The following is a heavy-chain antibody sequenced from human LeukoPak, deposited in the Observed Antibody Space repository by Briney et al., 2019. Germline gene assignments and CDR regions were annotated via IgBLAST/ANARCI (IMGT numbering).Heavy chain of an antibody. D-gene: IGHD6-13*01. CDR2: ISYDGSNK. CDR3: AKDSSSFDY. V-gene: IGHV3-30*18. Sequence: PGGSLRLSCAASGISFSSYGMHWVRQAPGKGLEWVAVISYDGSNKYYADSVKGRFTISRDNSKNTLYLQMNSLRAEDTAVYYCAKDSSSFDYWGQGTLVTVSS. J-gene: IGHJ4*02. CDR1: GISFSSYG.